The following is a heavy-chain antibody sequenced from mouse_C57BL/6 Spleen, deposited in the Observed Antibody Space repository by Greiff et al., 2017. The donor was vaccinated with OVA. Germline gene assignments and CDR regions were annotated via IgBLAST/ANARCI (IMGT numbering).Heavy chain of an antibody. V-gene: IGHV2-4*01. CDR3: AKNRPNYYGSSSYAMDY. Sequence: VKLVESGPGLVQPSQSLSITCTVSGFSLTSYGVHWVRQPPGKGLEWLGVIWSGGSTDYNAAFISRLSISKDNTKSQVFFKMNSLQADDTAIYYCAKNRPNYYGSSSYAMDYWGQGTSVTASS. J-gene: IGHJ4*01. CDR1: GFSLTSYG. CDR2: IWSGGST. D-gene: IGHD1-1*01.